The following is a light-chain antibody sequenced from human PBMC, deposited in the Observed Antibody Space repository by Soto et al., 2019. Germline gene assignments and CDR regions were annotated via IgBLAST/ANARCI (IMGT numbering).Light chain of an antibody. J-gene: IGLJ1*01. CDR1: SSDVGAYNY. CDR3: CSLTTSHTYV. CDR2: EVT. V-gene: IGLV2-8*01. Sequence: QSALTQPPSASGSLGQSVTISCTGTSSDVGAYNYVSWYQQHPGKAPKLMIYEVTRRPSGVPDRFSGSKSGNSASLTISGLQADDEADYYCCSLTTSHTYVFGSGTKLTVL.